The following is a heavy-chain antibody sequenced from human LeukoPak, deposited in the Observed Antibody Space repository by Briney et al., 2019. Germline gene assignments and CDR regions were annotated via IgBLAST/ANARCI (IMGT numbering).Heavy chain of an antibody. CDR2: MNPNSGNT. D-gene: IGHD2-2*01. CDR1: GYTFTSYD. J-gene: IGHJ5*02. Sequence: GASVKVSCKASGYTFTSYDINWVRQVTGQGLEWMGWMNPNSGNTGYAQKFQGRVTMTRNTSISTAYMELSSLRSEDTAVYYCARAPYQLLGWFDPWGQGTLVTVSS. V-gene: IGHV1-8*01. CDR3: ARAPYQLLGWFDP.